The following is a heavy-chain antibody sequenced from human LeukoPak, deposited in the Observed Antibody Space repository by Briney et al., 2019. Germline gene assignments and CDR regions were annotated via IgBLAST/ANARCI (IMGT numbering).Heavy chain of an antibody. V-gene: IGHV3-23*01. CDR2: IFGNGIEK. CDR3: EAYGSV. J-gene: IGHJ4*02. D-gene: IGHD3-10*01. Sequence: GGSLRLSCAVAGINFNPYTMNWVRQAPGKGLEWVSGIFGNGIEKFYADSVRGRFTISRDNSKNTLYLQMNSLRAEDTAVYYCEAYGSVWGQGTLVIVSS. CDR1: GINFNPYT.